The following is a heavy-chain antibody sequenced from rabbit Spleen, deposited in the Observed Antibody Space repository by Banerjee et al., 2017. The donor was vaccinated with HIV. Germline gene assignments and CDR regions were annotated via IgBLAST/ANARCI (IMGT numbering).Heavy chain of an antibody. D-gene: IGHD1-1*01. Sequence: QEQLVESGGGLVQPEGSLTLTCKASGFSFSSSYWICWVRQAPGKGLEWIACIDTGSSGSTYYASWAKGRFTISKASSTTVTLQMTSLTAADTATYFCGRGSSGAYYGVNLWGPGTLVTVS. CDR1: GFSFSSSYW. CDR3: GRGSSGAYYGVNL. CDR2: IDTGSSGST. V-gene: IGHV1S45*01. J-gene: IGHJ4*01.